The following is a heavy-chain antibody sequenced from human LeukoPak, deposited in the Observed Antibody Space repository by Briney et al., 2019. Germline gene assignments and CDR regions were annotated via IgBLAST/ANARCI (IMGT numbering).Heavy chain of an antibody. CDR2: ISAYNGNT. CDR1: GYTFTSYG. D-gene: IGHD5-24*01. Sequence: ASVKVSCKASGYTFTSYGISWVRQAPGQGLEWMGWISAYNGNTNYAQKLQGRVTITADESTSTAYMELSSLRSEDTAVYYCAGAGIGREMATIRAIDYWGQGTLVTVSS. V-gene: IGHV1-18*01. CDR3: AGAGIGREMATIRAIDY. J-gene: IGHJ4*02.